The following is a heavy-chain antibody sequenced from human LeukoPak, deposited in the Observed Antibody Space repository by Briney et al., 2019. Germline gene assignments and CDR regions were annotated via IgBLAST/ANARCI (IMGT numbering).Heavy chain of an antibody. V-gene: IGHV3-23*01. CDR2: VSGSGGTT. CDR3: AKDWNWNYYGSTVY. Sequence: GGSLRLSCAASGLTFSSYAMSWVRQAPGNGLEWVSGVSGSGGTTYYADSVKGRFTISRDNSKNTLYLQMNGLRAEDTAIYYCAKDWNWNYYGSTVYWGQGTLVTVSS. D-gene: IGHD3-10*01. CDR1: GLTFSSYA. J-gene: IGHJ4*02.